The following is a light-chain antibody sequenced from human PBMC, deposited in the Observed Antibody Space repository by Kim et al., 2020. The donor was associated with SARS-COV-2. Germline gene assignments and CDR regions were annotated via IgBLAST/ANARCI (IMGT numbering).Light chain of an antibody. Sequence: PGERATPSCTASQSVSSYLAWYQHTPGQAPRLLIYEASYRASGIPARFSGSGSGTDFTLTISSLEPEDFAIYYCQLRTNWPPGFTFGQGTRLEIK. J-gene: IGKJ5*01. CDR2: EAS. CDR1: QSVSSY. V-gene: IGKV3-11*01. CDR3: QLRTNWPPGFT.